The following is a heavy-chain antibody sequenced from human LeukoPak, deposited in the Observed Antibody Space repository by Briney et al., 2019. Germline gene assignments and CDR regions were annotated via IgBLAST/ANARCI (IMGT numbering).Heavy chain of an antibody. CDR1: GFIFRHYA. CDR2: ISDDGDNT. J-gene: IGHJ3*02. V-gene: IGHV3-23*01. D-gene: IGHD2-15*01. Sequence: PGGSLRLSCAASGFIFRHYAMSWVRQAPGRGLEWVSSISDDGDNTFYADSVRGRFIISRDNSKNTLNLQMNSLRADDTAVYYCGHCSGGSCFSSAFDIRGQGTMVTVSS. CDR3: GHCSGGSCFSSAFDI.